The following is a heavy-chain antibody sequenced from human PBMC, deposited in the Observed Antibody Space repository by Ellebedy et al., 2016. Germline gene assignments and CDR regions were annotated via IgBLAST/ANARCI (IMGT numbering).Heavy chain of an antibody. CDR2: INWNGGST. V-gene: IGHV3-20*03. CDR3: ASGLVTPFDY. Sequence: GGSLRLXYAASGFTFDDYGMSWVRQAPGKGLEWVSGINWNGGSTGYADSVKGRFTISRDNAKNSLYLQMNSLRAEDTAVYYCASGLVTPFDYWGQGTLVTVSS. CDR1: GFTFDDYG. J-gene: IGHJ4*02. D-gene: IGHD2-21*02.